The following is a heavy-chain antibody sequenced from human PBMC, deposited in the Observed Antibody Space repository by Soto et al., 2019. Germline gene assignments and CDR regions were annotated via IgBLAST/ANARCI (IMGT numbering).Heavy chain of an antibody. CDR2: ISYDGSNK. D-gene: IGHD6-13*01. J-gene: IGHJ6*02. V-gene: IGHV3-30*18. Sequence: GGSLRLSCAASGFTFSSYGMHWVRQAPGKGLEWVAVISYDGSNKYYADSVKGRFTISRDNSKNTLYLQMNSLRAEDTAVYYCAKERSSSWSSLYYYYGMDVWGQGTTVTVSS. CDR1: GFTFSSYG. CDR3: AKERSSSWSSLYYYYGMDV.